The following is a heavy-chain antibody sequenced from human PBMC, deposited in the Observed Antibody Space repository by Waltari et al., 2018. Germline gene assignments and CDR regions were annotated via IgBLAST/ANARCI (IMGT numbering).Heavy chain of an antibody. CDR1: GFTFTNAW. J-gene: IGHJ4*02. D-gene: IGHD5-12*01. CDR2: IKSKTDGGTT. Sequence: EVQLVESGGGLVKPGGSLRLSCAASGFTFTNAWMNWVRQAPGKGLEWVGRIKSKTDGGTTDYAAPVKGRFTISRDNSKNTLYLQMNSLKTEDTAMYYCTTPGVATTPQSWGQGTLVTVSS. V-gene: IGHV3-15*07. CDR3: TTPGVATTPQS.